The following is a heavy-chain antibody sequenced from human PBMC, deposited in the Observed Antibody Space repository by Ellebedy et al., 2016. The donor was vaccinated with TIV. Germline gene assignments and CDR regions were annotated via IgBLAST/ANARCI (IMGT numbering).Heavy chain of an antibody. D-gene: IGHD1-26*01. Sequence: SLKISXAASGFIFESYAMHWVRQAPGKGLEWVSGVNWNGADIGYAASVKGRFTISRDNAKNSLYLEMNNLRGEDTALYYCAKDQGYSAGWSLGYYYYGMDVWGHGTTVTVSS. J-gene: IGHJ6*02. V-gene: IGHV3-9*01. CDR2: VNWNGADI. CDR1: GFIFESYA. CDR3: AKDQGYSAGWSLGYYYYGMDV.